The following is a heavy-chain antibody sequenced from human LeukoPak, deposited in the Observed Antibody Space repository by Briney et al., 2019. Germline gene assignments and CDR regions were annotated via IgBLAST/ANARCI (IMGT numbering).Heavy chain of an antibody. Sequence: PSETLSLTCTVSGGSISSYFWTWIRQPPGMGLEWIGHIKTSGSTHYNPSLRSRITMSVDTSKNQFSLNLSSVTAACTAVYYCAKVAKYYYGSETYFFFEDWGQGTLVTVSS. CDR1: GGSISSYF. D-gene: IGHD3-10*01. V-gene: IGHV4-4*07. J-gene: IGHJ4*02. CDR3: AKVAKYYYGSETYFFFED. CDR2: IKTSGST.